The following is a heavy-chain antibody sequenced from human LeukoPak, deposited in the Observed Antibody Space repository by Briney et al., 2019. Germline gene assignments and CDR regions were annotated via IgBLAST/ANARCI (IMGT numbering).Heavy chain of an antibody. CDR1: GGTFSSYA. CDR3: ARDPSTYGDRTFDY. V-gene: IGHV1-69*06. J-gene: IGHJ4*02. D-gene: IGHD4-17*01. Sequence: AVKVSCKASGGTFSSYAISWVRQAPGQGLEWMGGIIPIFGTANYAQKFQGRVTITADKSTSTAHMELSSLRSEDTAVYYCARDPSTYGDRTFDYWGQGTLVTVSS. CDR2: IIPIFGTA.